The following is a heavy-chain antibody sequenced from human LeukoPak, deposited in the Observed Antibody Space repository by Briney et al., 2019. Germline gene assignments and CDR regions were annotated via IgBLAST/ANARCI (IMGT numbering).Heavy chain of an antibody. Sequence: PSETLSLTCTVSGGSISSYYWSWIRQPPGKGLKWIGYIYYSGSTTYNPSLKPRVTMSVDTSKNQFSLKLSSVTAADTAVYFCARSLYSSSPYYFHYWGQGTLVTVSS. D-gene: IGHD6-13*01. V-gene: IGHV4-59*08. CDR2: IYYSGST. J-gene: IGHJ4*02. CDR3: ARSLYSSSPYYFHY. CDR1: GGSISSYY.